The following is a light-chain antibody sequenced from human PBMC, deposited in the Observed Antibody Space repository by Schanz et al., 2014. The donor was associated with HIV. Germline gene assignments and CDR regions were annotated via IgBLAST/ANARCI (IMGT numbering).Light chain of an antibody. V-gene: IGKV3-20*01. Sequence: EIVLTQSPGTLSLSPGERATLSCRASQSVVSSYLAWYRQRPGQAPRPLIYGASGRATGIPDRFSGSGSGTDCTLTISSLEPEDSAVYYCQQYGRSTYTYSFGQGTKLEIK. CDR3: QQYGRSTYTYS. CDR2: GAS. J-gene: IGKJ2*03. CDR1: QSVVSSY.